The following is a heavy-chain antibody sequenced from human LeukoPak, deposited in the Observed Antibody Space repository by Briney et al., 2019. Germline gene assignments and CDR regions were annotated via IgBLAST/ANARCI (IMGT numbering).Heavy chain of an antibody. J-gene: IGHJ3*02. CDR1: GFTVSSNY. CDR2: IYSGGTT. CDR3: ARVLQVGYCSGDSCSNDAFDI. D-gene: IGHD2-15*01. Sequence: TGGSLRLSCAASGFTVSSNYMSWVRQAPGKGLEWVSVIYSGGTTYYADSVKGRFTISRDNSKNTLYVQMISLRAEDTAVYYCARVLQVGYCSGDSCSNDAFDIWGQGTMVTVSS. V-gene: IGHV3-66*01.